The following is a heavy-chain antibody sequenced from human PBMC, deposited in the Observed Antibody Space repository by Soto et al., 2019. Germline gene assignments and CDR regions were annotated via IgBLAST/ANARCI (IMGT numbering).Heavy chain of an antibody. CDR2: ISYDGSNK. J-gene: IGHJ1*01. CDR3: ARDTGNGNSPSGHFQH. Sequence: QVQLVESGGGVVQPGRSLRLSCAASGFTFSSYAMHWVRQAPSKGLEWVAVISYDGSNKYYADSVKGRFTISRDNSKNTLYLQMNSLRAEDTAVYYCARDTGNGNSPSGHFQHWGQGTLVTVSS. D-gene: IGHD2-8*02. V-gene: IGHV3-30-3*01. CDR1: GFTFSSYA.